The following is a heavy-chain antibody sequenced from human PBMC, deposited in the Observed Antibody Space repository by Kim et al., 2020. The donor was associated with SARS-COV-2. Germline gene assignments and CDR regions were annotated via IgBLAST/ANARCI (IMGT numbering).Heavy chain of an antibody. V-gene: IGHV3-48*04. J-gene: IGHJ3*02. CDR1: GFTFSSYS. Sequence: GGSLRLSCAASGFTFSSYSMNWVRQAPGKGLEWVSYISSSSSTIYYADSVKGRFTISRDNAKNSLYLQMNSLRAEDTAVYYCARNILRYFDWLSTYDAFDIWGQGTMVTVSS. D-gene: IGHD3-9*01. CDR3: ARNILRYFDWLSTYDAFDI. CDR2: ISSSSSTI.